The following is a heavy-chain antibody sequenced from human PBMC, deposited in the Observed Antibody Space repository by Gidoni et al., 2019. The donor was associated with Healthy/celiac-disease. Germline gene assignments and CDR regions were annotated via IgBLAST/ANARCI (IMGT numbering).Heavy chain of an antibody. CDR3: AREGHASIAARYFDY. CDR2: IIPICGTA. D-gene: IGHD6-6*01. J-gene: IGHJ4*02. Sequence: QVQLVQSGAELKKPGPSVKVSCKASGGPFSSYAISWVRQAPGQGLEWMGGIIPICGTANYAQKFQGRVTITADKSTSTAYMELSSLRSEDTAVYYCAREGHASIAARYFDYWGQGTLVTVSS. CDR1: GGPFSSYA. V-gene: IGHV1-69*06.